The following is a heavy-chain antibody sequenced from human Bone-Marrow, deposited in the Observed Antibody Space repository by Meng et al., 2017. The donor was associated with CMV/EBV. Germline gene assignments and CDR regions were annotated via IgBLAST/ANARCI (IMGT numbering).Heavy chain of an antibody. J-gene: IGHJ6*02. Sequence: ASVKVSCKASGYTFTGYYMHWVRQAPGQGLKWMGWINPNSGGTNYAQKFQGRVTMTRDTSISTAYMELSRLRSDDTAVYYCATLPKTGITIFGVVITDYGMDVWGQGTTVTVSS. D-gene: IGHD3-3*01. V-gene: IGHV1-2*02. CDR2: INPNSGGT. CDR3: ATLPKTGITIFGVVITDYGMDV. CDR1: GYTFTGYY.